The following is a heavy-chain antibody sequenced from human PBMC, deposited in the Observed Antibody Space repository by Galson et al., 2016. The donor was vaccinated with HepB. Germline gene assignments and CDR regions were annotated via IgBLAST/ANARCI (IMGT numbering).Heavy chain of an antibody. V-gene: IGHV1-18*01. CDR1: GYTFTSYG. CDR2: ISAYSGYT. D-gene: IGHD1-7*01. Sequence: SVMVSCKASGYTFTSYGITWVRQAPGQGLEWMGWISAYSGYTYYAQKLQGRVTMTTDTSTTTAYMELRSLRSDDTAVYYCARERGNYHYFDYWGQGTLVTVSS. J-gene: IGHJ4*02. CDR3: ARERGNYHYFDY.